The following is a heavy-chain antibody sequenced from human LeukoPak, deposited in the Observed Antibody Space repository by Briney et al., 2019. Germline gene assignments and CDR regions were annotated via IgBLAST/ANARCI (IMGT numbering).Heavy chain of an antibody. Sequence: ASVKVSCKASGGTFSSYAISWVRQAPGQGLEWMGGIIPIFGTANYAQKFQGRVTITADESTSTAYMELSSLRSEDTAVYYCARVRSGSYYLGYYYYMDVWGKGTTVTISS. V-gene: IGHV1-69*13. CDR1: GGTFSSYA. J-gene: IGHJ6*03. CDR2: IIPIFGTA. D-gene: IGHD1-26*01. CDR3: ARVRSGSYYLGYYYYMDV.